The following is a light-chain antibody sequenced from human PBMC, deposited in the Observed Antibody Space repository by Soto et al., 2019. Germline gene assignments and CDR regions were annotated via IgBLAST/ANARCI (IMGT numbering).Light chain of an antibody. Sequence: QSALTQPASVSESPGQSVTISCTGTSSDVGGYDYVSWYQQHPGKAPQLLIYDGSIRPSGVSDRFSGSKSGNTASLTISGLQAEDEADYYCNSYTSSSTVAFGGGTKLTVL. V-gene: IGLV2-14*01. CDR3: NSYTSSSTVA. J-gene: IGLJ2*01. CDR2: DGS. CDR1: SSDVGGYDY.